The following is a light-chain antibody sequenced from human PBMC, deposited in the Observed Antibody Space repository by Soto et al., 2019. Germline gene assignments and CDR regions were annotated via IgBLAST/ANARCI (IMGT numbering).Light chain of an antibody. CDR3: SSFTNNNTPHVV. CDR2: GVY. V-gene: IGLV2-14*01. J-gene: IGLJ2*01. CDR1: DSDVGGYNY. Sequence: SALTQPASVSGSPGQSITISCTGTDSDVGGYNYVSWYQQHPDKAPKLMIYGVYNRPSGVSNRFSGSKSGNTASLTISGLQAEDEADYYCSSFTNNNTPHVVFGGGTKLTVL.